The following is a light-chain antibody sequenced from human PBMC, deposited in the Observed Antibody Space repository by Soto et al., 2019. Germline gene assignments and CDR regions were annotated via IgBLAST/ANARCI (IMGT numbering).Light chain of an antibody. J-gene: IGKJ1*01. CDR1: QSVSSN. CDR2: GAS. Sequence: EIVMTQSPATLSVSPGERATLSGRASQSVSSNLAWYQQKPAQAPRLLIYGASTRATGIPARFSGSGSGTEFTLTISSLQSEDFAVYYCQQYNNWPRTFGQGTKVEIK. V-gene: IGKV3-15*01. CDR3: QQYNNWPRT.